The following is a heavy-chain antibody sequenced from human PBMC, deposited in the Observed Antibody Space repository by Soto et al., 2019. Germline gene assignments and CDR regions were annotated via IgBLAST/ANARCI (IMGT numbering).Heavy chain of an antibody. V-gene: IGHV1-69*12. Sequence: QVQLVQSGAEAKKPGSSVKVSCKASGGTFSSYAISWVRQAPGQGLEWMGGIIPIFGTANYAQKFQGRVTITADESTSTAYMELSSLRSEDTAVYYCARETTKYCSGGSCYPNWYFDLWGRGTLVTVSS. D-gene: IGHD2-15*01. CDR1: GGTFSSYA. CDR3: ARETTKYCSGGSCYPNWYFDL. J-gene: IGHJ2*01. CDR2: IIPIFGTA.